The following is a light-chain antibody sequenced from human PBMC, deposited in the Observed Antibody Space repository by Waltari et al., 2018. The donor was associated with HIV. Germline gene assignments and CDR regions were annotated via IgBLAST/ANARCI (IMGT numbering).Light chain of an antibody. V-gene: IGLV1-51*02. Sequence: QSVLTQPPSVSAAPGQEVTMSCPGGTSNIANNDVSWYKQLPGTAPKVLIYKNNKRPSGIPDRFSGSKSGTSATLGITGLQTGDEADYYCGTWDSSLSAVVFGGGTKLTV. CDR1: TSNIANND. CDR2: KNN. CDR3: GTWDSSLSAVV. J-gene: IGLJ2*01.